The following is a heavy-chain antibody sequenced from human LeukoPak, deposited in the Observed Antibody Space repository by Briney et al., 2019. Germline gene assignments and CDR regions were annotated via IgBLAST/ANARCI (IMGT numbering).Heavy chain of an antibody. CDR2: IYYSGST. J-gene: IGHJ3*02. CDR1: GGSISSYY. D-gene: IGHD3-10*01. Sequence: SETLSLTCTVSGGSISSYYWSWIRQPPGKGLEWIGYIYYSGSTNYNPSLKSRVTISVDTSKNQFSLKLSSVTSADTAVYYCGRVGRVGEVSPFDIWGQGEMVTVSS. CDR3: GRVGRVGEVSPFDI. V-gene: IGHV4-59*01.